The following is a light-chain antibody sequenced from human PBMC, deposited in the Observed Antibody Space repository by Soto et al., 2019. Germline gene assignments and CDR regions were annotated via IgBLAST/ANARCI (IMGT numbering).Light chain of an antibody. Sequence: QSALTQPASVSGSPGHSITISCTAASSDVGTYNLVSWYQQHPGKAPKLIIYEGSKRPSGVSNRFSGSKSGTTASLTISGLQAEDEADYYCFSYADIVTSHVVFGGGTKLTVL. CDR2: EGS. CDR1: SSDVGTYNL. V-gene: IGLV2-23*01. CDR3: FSYADIVTSHVV. J-gene: IGLJ2*01.